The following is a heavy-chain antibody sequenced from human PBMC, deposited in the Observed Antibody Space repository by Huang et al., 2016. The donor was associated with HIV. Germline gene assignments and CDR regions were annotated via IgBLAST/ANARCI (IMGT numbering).Heavy chain of an antibody. V-gene: IGHV1-69*01. Sequence: QVQLVQSGAEVKKPGSSVKVSCKASGGTFSSYAIGWVRQAPGQGLEWMGGINPIFGTPDYAQKFQGRVTITADESSSTAYMELSSLRSEDTAVYYCARSRGNYYGGAATYDYWGQGTLVTVSS. J-gene: IGHJ4*02. D-gene: IGHD1-26*01. CDR2: INPIFGTP. CDR3: ARSRGNYYGGAATYDY. CDR1: GGTFSSYA.